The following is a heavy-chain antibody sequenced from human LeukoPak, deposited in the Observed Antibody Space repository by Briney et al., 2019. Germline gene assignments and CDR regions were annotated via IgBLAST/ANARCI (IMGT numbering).Heavy chain of an antibody. CDR1: GGTFSSYA. J-gene: IGHJ4*02. CDR2: IIPIFGTA. CDR3: ARGHDEWSDDY. D-gene: IGHD3-3*01. V-gene: IGHV1-69*05. Sequence: SVKVSCKASGGTFSSYAISWVRQAPGQGLEWMGRIIPIFGTANYAQKFQGRVTITTGESTSTAYMELSSLRSEDTAVYYCARGHDEWSDDYWGQGTLVTVSS.